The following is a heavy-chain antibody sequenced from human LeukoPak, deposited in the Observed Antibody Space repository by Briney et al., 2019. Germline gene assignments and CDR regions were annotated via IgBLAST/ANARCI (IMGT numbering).Heavy chain of an antibody. D-gene: IGHD6-25*01. J-gene: IGHJ4*02. CDR2: ISRNSTYI. V-gene: IGHV3-21*01. Sequence: NSGGSLRLSCAASGFTFSSYEMNWVRQAPGKGLEWVASISRNSTYIHYADSVKGRFTISRDNSKNTLYLQMNSLRAEDTAVYYCARERGHLDYWGQGTLVTVSS. CDR1: GFTFSSYE. CDR3: ARERGHLDY.